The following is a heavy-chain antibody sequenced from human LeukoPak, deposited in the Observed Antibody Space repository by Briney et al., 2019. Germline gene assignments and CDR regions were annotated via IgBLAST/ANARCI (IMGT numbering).Heavy chain of an antibody. J-gene: IGHJ4*02. CDR2: IYTCGST. CDR1: GGSISSYY. Sequence: SETLSLTCTVSGGSISSYYWSWIRQPAGKGLEWIGRIYTCGSTNYNPSLQSRVTISVDKSKNQFSLKLSSLTAAETAVYYCARGGYYYDSSGYPFDYWGQGTLVTVYS. V-gene: IGHV4-4*07. D-gene: IGHD3-22*01. CDR3: ARGGYYYDSSGYPFDY.